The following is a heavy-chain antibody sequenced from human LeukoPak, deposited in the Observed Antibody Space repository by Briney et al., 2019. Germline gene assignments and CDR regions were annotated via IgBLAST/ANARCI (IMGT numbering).Heavy chain of an antibody. Sequence: ASETLSLTCAVYGGSFSGYYWSWIRQPPGKGLEWIGEINHSGSTNYNPSLKSRVTISVDTSKNQFSLKLSSVTAADTAVYYCARGPVYRSSTSCYRLRAFDIWGQGTMVTVSS. CDR1: GGSFSGYY. J-gene: IGHJ3*02. CDR3: ARGPVYRSSTSCYRLRAFDI. D-gene: IGHD2-2*02. CDR2: INHSGST. V-gene: IGHV4-34*01.